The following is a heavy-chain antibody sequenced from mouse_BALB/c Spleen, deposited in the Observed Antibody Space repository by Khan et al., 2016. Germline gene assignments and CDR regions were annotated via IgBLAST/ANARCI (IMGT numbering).Heavy chain of an antibody. CDR1: GFTFSTYG. CDR3: ATENYRYYCDY. Sequence: EVELVESGGGLVQPGGSLKLSCAASGFTFSTYGMSWVRQTPDQRLELVASIHRNGGSTYYPDSVKGRFTISRDNAQNTLYLQMSSLKSEETAICYCATENYRYYCDYWGQGTTLTVSS. V-gene: IGHV5-6-3*01. J-gene: IGHJ2*01. CDR2: IHRNGGST. D-gene: IGHD2-14*01.